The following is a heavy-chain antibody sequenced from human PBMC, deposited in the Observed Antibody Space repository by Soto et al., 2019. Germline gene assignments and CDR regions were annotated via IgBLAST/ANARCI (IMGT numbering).Heavy chain of an antibody. CDR3: ARDLSGITLTQDY. J-gene: IGHJ4*02. D-gene: IGHD3-10*01. CDR2: INSGGST. CDR1: GFTFSYYW. Sequence: GGSLRLSCVASGFTFSYYWMHWVRQAPGKGLEWVSRINSGGSTYYADSVKGRFTISRDNSKNTLYLQMNSLRAEDTAVYYCARDLSGITLTQDYWGQGTLVTVSS. V-gene: IGHV3-66*01.